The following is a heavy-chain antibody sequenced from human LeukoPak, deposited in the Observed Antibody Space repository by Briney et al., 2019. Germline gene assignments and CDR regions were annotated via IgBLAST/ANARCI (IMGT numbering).Heavy chain of an antibody. J-gene: IGHJ4*02. CDR2: INHSGST. V-gene: IGHV4-34*01. Sequence: SETLSLTCAVYGGSFSGYYWSWIRQPPGKGLEWIGEINHSGSTNYNPSPKSRVTISVDTSKNQFSLKLSSVTAADTAVYYCARRALGYCSGGSCDGTTVTTWSPFDYWGQGTLVTVSS. D-gene: IGHD2-15*01. CDR3: ARRALGYCSGGSCDGTTVTTWSPFDY. CDR1: GGSFSGYY.